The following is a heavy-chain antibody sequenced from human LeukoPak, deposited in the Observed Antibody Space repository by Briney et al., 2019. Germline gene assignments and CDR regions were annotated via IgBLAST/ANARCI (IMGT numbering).Heavy chain of an antibody. Sequence: ASVKVSYKASGYTFTSFAIHWVRQAPGQRLEWMGWIIAGNGNTKYSQKFQDRVTITRDTSASTAYMELSSLRSDDTAVYYCARTAARRFDYWGQGTLVTVSS. V-gene: IGHV1-3*01. D-gene: IGHD6-6*01. CDR1: GYTFTSFA. CDR3: ARTAARRFDY. CDR2: IIAGNGNT. J-gene: IGHJ4*01.